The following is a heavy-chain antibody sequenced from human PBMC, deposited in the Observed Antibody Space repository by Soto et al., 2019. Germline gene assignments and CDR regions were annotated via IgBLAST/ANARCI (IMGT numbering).Heavy chain of an antibody. CDR2: IYYSGST. CDR3: ARAGIAAAGTRRGWFGP. Sequence: SETLSLTCTVSGGSISSGGYYGSWIRQHPGKGLEWIGYIYYSGSTYYNPSLKSRVTISVDTAKNQFSLKLSSVTAADTAVYYCARAGIAAAGTRRGWFGPWGQGTLVTVSS. J-gene: IGHJ5*02. D-gene: IGHD6-13*01. CDR1: GGSISSGGYY. V-gene: IGHV4-31*03.